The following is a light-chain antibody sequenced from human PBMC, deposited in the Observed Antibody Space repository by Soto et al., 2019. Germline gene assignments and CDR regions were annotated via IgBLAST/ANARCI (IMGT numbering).Light chain of an antibody. Sequence: AIQITQSPSSLSAFVGARVTITCRASQDIRKDLAWYQQKPGKAPQILIYGASTLQTGVASRFSGSGSATDRTLTISSLQPEDAAAYYCLQDYNYPFTFGQGTKVDIK. CDR2: GAS. V-gene: IGKV1-6*01. J-gene: IGKJ3*01. CDR1: QDIRKD. CDR3: LQDYNYPFT.